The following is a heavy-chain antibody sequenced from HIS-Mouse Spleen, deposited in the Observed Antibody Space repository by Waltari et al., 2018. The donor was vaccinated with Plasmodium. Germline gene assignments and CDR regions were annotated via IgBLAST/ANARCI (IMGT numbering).Heavy chain of an antibody. CDR2: IYHSGST. Sequence: QLQLQESGSGLVKPSQTMSLTSAVSGRSISSGGYSWSWIRRPPGKGLEWIGYIYHSGSTYYNPSLKSRVTISVDRSKNQFSLKLSSVTAADTAVYYCARGYGSGSYYNWGQGTLVTVSS. CDR3: ARGYGSGSYYN. V-gene: IGHV4-30-2*01. CDR1: GRSISSGGYS. J-gene: IGHJ4*02. D-gene: IGHD3-10*01.